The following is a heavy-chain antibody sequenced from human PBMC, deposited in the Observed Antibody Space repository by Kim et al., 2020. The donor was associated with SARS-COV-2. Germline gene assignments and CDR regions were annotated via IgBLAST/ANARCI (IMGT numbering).Heavy chain of an antibody. D-gene: IGHD6-19*01. CDR3: SGSTGWYRLDY. J-gene: IGHJ4*02. Sequence: SETLSLTCTVSGVSITSATWWTWVRQPPGKGLEWIGEMFHSGTTNYNPSLKSRVTISVDKSKNHFSLHLNSVIAADTAVFYCSGSTGWYRLDYLRQGTLV. CDR2: MFHSGTT. V-gene: IGHV4-4*02. CDR1: GVSITSATW.